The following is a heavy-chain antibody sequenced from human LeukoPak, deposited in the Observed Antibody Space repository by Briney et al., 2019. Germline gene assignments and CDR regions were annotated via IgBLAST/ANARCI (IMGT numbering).Heavy chain of an antibody. CDR3: ARDDILTGYSDY. CDR2: ISSSSSYI. D-gene: IGHD3-9*01. J-gene: IGHJ4*02. Sequence: KTGGSLRLSCAASGFTFSSYSMNWVRQAPGKGLEWVSSISSSSSYIYYADSVRGRLTISRDNAKNSLYLQMNSLRAEDTAVYYCARDDILTGYSDYWGQGTLVTVSS. V-gene: IGHV3-21*01. CDR1: GFTFSSYS.